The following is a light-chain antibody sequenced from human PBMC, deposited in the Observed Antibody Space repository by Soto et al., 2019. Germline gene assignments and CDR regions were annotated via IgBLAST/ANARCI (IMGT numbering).Light chain of an antibody. CDR2: DVS. V-gene: IGLV2-14*01. CDR1: SSDVGGYNY. CDR3: SSFRSSSTLYV. J-gene: IGLJ1*01. Sequence: QSALTQPASGSGSPGQSITISCTGTSSDVGGYNYVSWYQQHPGKAPKLMIYDVSNRPSGVSNRFSGSKSGNTASLTISGLQAEDEADYYCSSFRSSSTLYVLGNGTKLTVL.